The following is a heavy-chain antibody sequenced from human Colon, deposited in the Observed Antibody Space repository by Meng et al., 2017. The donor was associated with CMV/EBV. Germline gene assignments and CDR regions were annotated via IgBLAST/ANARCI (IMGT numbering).Heavy chain of an antibody. CDR3: ARQGFGDYSYYFDH. V-gene: IGHV3-23*01. J-gene: IGHJ4*02. Sequence: GESLKISCAASGFTFGTYAMHWVRQAPGKGLEWVSTISTSGGRTYYADSVKGRFTISRDNSKNTLVLQMDSLRAEDTATFYCARQGFGDYSYYFDHWGQGILVTVSS. CDR2: ISTSGGRT. D-gene: IGHD4-17*01. CDR1: GFTFGTYA.